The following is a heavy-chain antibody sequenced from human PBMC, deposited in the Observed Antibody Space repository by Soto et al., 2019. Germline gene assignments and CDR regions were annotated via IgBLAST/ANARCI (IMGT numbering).Heavy chain of an antibody. CDR1: GFTFSDYY. CDR3: ASNLRFGVVIMRPEFDY. CDR2: ISSSGSTI. J-gene: IGHJ4*02. V-gene: IGHV3-11*01. D-gene: IGHD3-3*01. Sequence: LRLSCAASGFTFSDYYMSWIRQAPGKGLEWVSYISSSGSTIYYADSVKGRFTISRDNAKNSLYLQMNSLRAEDTAVYYCASNLRFGVVIMRPEFDYWGQGTLVTVSS.